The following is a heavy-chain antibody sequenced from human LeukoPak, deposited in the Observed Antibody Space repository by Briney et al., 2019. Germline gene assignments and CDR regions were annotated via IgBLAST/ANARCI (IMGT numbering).Heavy chain of an antibody. CDR3: ATVPTIFGVIPDQNHVVL. Sequence: GASVKVSCKASAYTFVSFGITWVRQAPGQGLEGMGWISAYNGNRKIAQKFQGRVTLTTDTSASTAYMELGNLKSDDTPVYFSATVPTIFGVIPDQNHVVLWSEGTLVIASS. CDR2: ISAYNGNR. D-gene: IGHD3-3*01. J-gene: IGHJ4*02. CDR1: AYTFVSFG. V-gene: IGHV1-18*01.